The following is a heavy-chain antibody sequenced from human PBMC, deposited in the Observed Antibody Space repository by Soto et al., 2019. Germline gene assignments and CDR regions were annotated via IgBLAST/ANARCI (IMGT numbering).Heavy chain of an antibody. D-gene: IGHD6-19*01. J-gene: IGHJ4*02. CDR3: ARGFGYSSGWYAY. CDR2: IYYSGST. CDR1: GGSISSGEYY. Sequence: SETLSLTCTVSGGSISSGEYYWNWIRQPPGKGLEWIGYIYYSGSTFYNPSLKSRVTISGDTSKNQFPLTLSAVTAADTAVYYCARGFGYSSGWYAYWGQGTQVTVSS. V-gene: IGHV4-30-4*01.